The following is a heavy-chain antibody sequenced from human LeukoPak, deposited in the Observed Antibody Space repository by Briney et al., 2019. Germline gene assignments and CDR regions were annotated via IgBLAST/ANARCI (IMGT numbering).Heavy chain of an antibody. Sequence: SETLSLTCAVYGGSFSGYYWSWIRQPPGKGLEWIGEINHSGSTNYNPSLKSRVTISVDTSKNQFSLKLSSVTAADTAVYYCARGGRQFYYYYYGMDVWGQGTTVTVSS. J-gene: IGHJ6*02. V-gene: IGHV4-34*01. CDR3: ARGGRQFYYYYYGMDV. CDR1: GGSFSGYY. CDR2: INHSGST.